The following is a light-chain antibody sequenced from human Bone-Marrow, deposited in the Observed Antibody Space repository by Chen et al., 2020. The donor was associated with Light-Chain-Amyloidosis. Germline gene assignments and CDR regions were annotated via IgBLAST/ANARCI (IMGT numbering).Light chain of an antibody. V-gene: IGLV3-25*03. J-gene: IGLJ2*01. CDR3: QSADSSGTYEVI. Sequence: YELKQPPSVSVSPGQTARIPCSGDDLPTKYAYWYHQKPGQAPVLVIHRDTERPSGISERFSGSSSGTTATLTISGVQAEDEADYHCQSADSSGTYEVIFGGGTKLTVL. CDR1: DLPTKY. CDR2: RDT.